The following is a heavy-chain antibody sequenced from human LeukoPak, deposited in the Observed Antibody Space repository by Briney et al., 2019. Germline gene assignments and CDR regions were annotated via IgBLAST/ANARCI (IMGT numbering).Heavy chain of an antibody. Sequence: GGSLRLSCAASGFTFSSYWMSWVRQAPGKGLEWVANIKQDRSEKYYVDSVKGRFTISRDNAKNSLYLQMNSLRVEDTAVYYCAKVAKYYYGSETYYFFEHWGQGTPVTASS. J-gene: IGHJ4*02. CDR2: IKQDRSEK. CDR1: GFTFSSYW. CDR3: AKVAKYYYGSETYYFFEH. V-gene: IGHV3-7*01. D-gene: IGHD3-10*01.